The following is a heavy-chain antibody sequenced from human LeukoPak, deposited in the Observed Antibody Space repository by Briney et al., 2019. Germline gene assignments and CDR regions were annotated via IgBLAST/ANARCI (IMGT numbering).Heavy chain of an antibody. J-gene: IGHJ4*02. V-gene: IGHV5-51*01. CDR1: GYSFTSYW. CDR2: IYPGDSDT. D-gene: IGHD3-10*01. Sequence: GESLKISCKGSGYSFTSYWIGWVRQMPGKGLEWMGIIYPGDSDTRYSPSFQGQVTISADKSISTAYLQWSSLKASDTAMYYCALDYYGSGGFEAPCFDYWGQGTLVTVSS. CDR3: ALDYYGSGGFEAPCFDY.